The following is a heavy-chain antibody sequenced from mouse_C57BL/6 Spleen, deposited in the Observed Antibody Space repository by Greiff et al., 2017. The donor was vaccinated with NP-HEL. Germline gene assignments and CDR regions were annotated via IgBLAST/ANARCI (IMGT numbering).Heavy chain of an antibody. CDR1: GFSLTSYG. Sequence: VQRVESGPGLVQPSQSLSITCTVSGFSLTSYGVHWVRQSPGKGLEWLGVIWSGGSTDYNAAFISRLSISKDNSKSQVFFKMNSLQADDTAIYYCAGLVAGGAYWGQGTLVTVSA. CDR3: AGLVAGGAY. CDR2: IWSGGST. D-gene: IGHD1-1*01. J-gene: IGHJ3*01. V-gene: IGHV2-2*01.